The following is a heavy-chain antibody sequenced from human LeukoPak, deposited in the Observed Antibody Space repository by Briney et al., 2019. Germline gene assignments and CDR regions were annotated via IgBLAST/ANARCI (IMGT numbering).Heavy chain of an antibody. J-gene: IGHJ6*03. CDR1: GGSINSYY. D-gene: IGHD2-2*01. CDR2: IYYSGST. Sequence: SETLSLTCTVSGGSINSYYWSWIRQPPGKGLEWIGYIYYSGSTNYNPSLKSRVTISVDTSKNQFSLKLSSVTAADTAVYYCARRTLGYCSSTSCHTGMYYYYYYMDVWGKGTTVTVSS. CDR3: ARRTLGYCSSTSCHTGMYYYYYYMDV. V-gene: IGHV4-59*12.